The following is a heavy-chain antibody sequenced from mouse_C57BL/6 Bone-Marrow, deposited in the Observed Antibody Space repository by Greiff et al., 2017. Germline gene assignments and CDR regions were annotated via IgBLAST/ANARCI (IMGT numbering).Heavy chain of an antibody. V-gene: IGHV7-3*01. CDR3: ARSQVVYFDY. CDR2: IRNKANGYPT. Sequence: EVQLVESGGGLVQPGGSLSLSCAASGFTFTDYYMSWVRQPPGKALEWLGFIRNKANGYPTEYSASVKGRFTISRDNSQSSLYLQMNALRAEDSATYYCARSQVVYFDYWGQGTTLTVSS. CDR1: GFTFTDYY. J-gene: IGHJ2*01. D-gene: IGHD1-1*01.